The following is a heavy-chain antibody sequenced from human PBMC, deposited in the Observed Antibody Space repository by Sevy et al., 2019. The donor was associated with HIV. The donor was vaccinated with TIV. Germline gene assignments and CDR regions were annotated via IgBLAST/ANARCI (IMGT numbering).Heavy chain of an antibody. Sequence: GGSLRLSCAASGFIFSDFGIHWVRQAPGKGLEWVAFIGYDGLNKYYSDSVKGRFPISRDNSKNTLYLQINSLCADDAGVYYCGSKVAVRPWISFDSWGQGTLVTVSS. V-gene: IGHV3-30*02. CDR2: IGYDGLNK. D-gene: IGHD6-6*01. CDR1: GFIFSDFG. J-gene: IGHJ4*02. CDR3: GSKVAVRPWISFDS.